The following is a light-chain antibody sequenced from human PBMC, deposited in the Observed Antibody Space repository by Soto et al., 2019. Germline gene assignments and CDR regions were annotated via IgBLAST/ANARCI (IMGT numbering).Light chain of an antibody. Sequence: DVVMSQTPLSLSVAPGQPSSISCKSSQTLLHITGETFLFWYLQKPGQSPQLLIYEVSTRVSGVPDRFSGSGSGTDFTLEISRVETDDVGIYYCMQSTQLPPTFGQGTRLEI. CDR1: QTLLHITGETF. V-gene: IGKV2D-29*02. CDR3: MQSTQLPPT. CDR2: EVS. J-gene: IGKJ5*01.